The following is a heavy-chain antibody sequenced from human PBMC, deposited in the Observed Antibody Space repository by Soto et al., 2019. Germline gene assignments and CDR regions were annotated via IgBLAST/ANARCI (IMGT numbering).Heavy chain of an antibody. V-gene: IGHV3-48*02. D-gene: IGHD3-22*01. J-gene: IGHJ4*02. CDR2: ISSSSTI. Sequence: PGGSLRLSCAASGFTFSSYSMNWVRQAPGKGLEWVSYISSSSTIYYADSVKGRFTISRDNAKNSLYLQMNSLRDEDTAVYYCAAYYYDSSGYLDYWGQGTLVTVSS. CDR1: GFTFSSYS. CDR3: AAYYYDSSGYLDY.